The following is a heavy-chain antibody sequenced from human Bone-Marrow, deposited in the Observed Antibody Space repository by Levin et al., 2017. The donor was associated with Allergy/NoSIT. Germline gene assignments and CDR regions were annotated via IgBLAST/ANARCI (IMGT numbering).Heavy chain of an antibody. J-gene: IGHJ4*02. CDR1: GFTFSSYW. Sequence: PGGSLRLSCAASGFTFSSYWMHWVRQAPGKGLVWVSRIKTDGTSTNYEDSVKGRFTISRDNAKNTLFLQMNSLRAEDTAMYYCARDLGYCSSTSCYWGDEMDYWGQGTLVTVSS. CDR2: IKTDGTST. V-gene: IGHV3-74*01. CDR3: ARDLGYCSSTSCYWGDEMDY. D-gene: IGHD2-2*01.